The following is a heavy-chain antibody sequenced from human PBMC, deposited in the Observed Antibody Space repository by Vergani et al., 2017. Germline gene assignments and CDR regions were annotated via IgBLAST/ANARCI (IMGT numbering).Heavy chain of an antibody. CDR2: ISYDGSNK. V-gene: IGHV3-30*01. Sequence: QVQLVESGGGVVQPGRSLRLSCAASGFTFSSYAMHWVRQAPGKGLEWVAVISYDGSNKYYADSVKGRFTISRDNSKNTLYLQMNSLRAEDTAVYYCARDKLRYLLGGMGDVWGQGP. CDR3: ARDKLRYLLGGMGDV. CDR1: GFTFSSYA. J-gene: IGHJ6*02. D-gene: IGHD3-9*01.